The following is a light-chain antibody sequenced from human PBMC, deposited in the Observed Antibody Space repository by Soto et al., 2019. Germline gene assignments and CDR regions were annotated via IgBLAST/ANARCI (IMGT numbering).Light chain of an antibody. V-gene: IGKV3-20*01. Sequence: EIVLTQSPGSLSLSPGERATLSCRASQSVGYNLAWYQQKPGQPPKLLLFGASSRATDNPARFSGGGSGTDFTLTISRLETDEFALYYCQNYGASPITFGQGTRLDIK. CDR1: QSVGYN. CDR2: GAS. CDR3: QNYGASPIT. J-gene: IGKJ5*01.